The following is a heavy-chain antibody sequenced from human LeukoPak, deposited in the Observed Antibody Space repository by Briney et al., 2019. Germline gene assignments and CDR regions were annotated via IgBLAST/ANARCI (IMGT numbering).Heavy chain of an antibody. J-gene: IGHJ4*02. CDR2: IYSGGST. Sequence: GGSLRLSCAASEFSVGSNYMTWVRQAPGKGLEWVSLIYSGGSTYYADSVKGRFTISRDNSKNTLYLQMDSLRTEDTAVYYCARESGSSGYAGYFDYWGQGTLVTVSS. D-gene: IGHD3-22*01. CDR3: ARESGSSGYAGYFDY. CDR1: EFSVGSNY. V-gene: IGHV3-66*01.